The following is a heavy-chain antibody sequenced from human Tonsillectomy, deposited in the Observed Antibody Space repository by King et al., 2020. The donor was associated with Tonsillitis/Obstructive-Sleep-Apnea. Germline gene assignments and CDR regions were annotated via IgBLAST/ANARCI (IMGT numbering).Heavy chain of an antibody. Sequence: VQLVESGGGVVQPGRSLRLSCAASGFTFSSYAMHWVRQAPGKGLEWVALISYDGSNKYYADSVKGRFTISRDNSKSTLYLQMNSLRPEDTAVYYCARSSGGWISARLFFDYWGQGTLVTVSS. CDR3: ARSSGGWISARLFFDY. CDR1: GFTFSSYA. J-gene: IGHJ4*02. D-gene: IGHD6-6*01. V-gene: IGHV3-30*04. CDR2: ISYDGSNK.